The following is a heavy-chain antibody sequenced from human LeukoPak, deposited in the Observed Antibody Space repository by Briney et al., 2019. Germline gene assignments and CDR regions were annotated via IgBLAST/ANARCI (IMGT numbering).Heavy chain of an antibody. CDR1: GFTFSSSA. D-gene: IGHD2-15*01. CDR3: ARTGEGYCSGGSCYRVFDY. J-gene: IGHJ4*02. Sequence: PGGSLRLSCAASGFTFSSSALSWVRQAPGKGLEWVSSISSSSSYIYYADSVKGRFTISRDNAKNSLYLQMNSLRAEDTAVYYCARTGEGYCSGGSCYRVFDYWGQGTLVTVSS. V-gene: IGHV3-21*01. CDR2: ISSSSSYI.